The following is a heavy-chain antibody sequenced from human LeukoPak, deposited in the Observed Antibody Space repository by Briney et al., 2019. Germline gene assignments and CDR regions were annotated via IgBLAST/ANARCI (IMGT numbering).Heavy chain of an antibody. CDR1: GYSFTSYG. V-gene: IGHV1-18*01. D-gene: IGHD5-18*01. Sequence: GESLEISCKGSGYSFTSYGISWVRQAPGQGLEWMGWISAYNGNTNYAQKLQGRVTMTTDTSTSTAYMELRSLRSDDTAVYYCARFSASDTAMVTGVFYNYYYMDVWGKGTTVTVSS. CDR3: ARFSASDTAMVTGVFYNYYYMDV. CDR2: ISAYNGNT. J-gene: IGHJ6*03.